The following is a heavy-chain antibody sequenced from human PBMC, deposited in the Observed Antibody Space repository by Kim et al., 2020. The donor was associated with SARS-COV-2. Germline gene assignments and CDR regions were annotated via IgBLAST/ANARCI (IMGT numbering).Heavy chain of an antibody. Sequence: GGSLRLSCAASGFTFSSYGMHWVRQAPVKGLEWVAVISYDGSNKNYADSVKGRLTISRDNSKNTLYLQMNSLRAEDTAVYYCARDKGKGYSSGWRYYYYG. CDR1: GFTFSSYG. D-gene: IGHD6-19*01. CDR3: ARDKGKGYSSGWRYYYYG. J-gene: IGHJ6*01. V-gene: IGHV3-33*05. CDR2: ISYDGSNK.